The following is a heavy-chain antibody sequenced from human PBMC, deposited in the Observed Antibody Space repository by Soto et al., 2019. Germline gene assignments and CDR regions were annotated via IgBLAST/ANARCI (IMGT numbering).Heavy chain of an antibody. V-gene: IGHV3-21*01. CDR3: ARVLLFLEWLSPTQNYYFYAMDV. J-gene: IGHJ6*02. D-gene: IGHD3-3*01. CDR1: GFTFSSYS. Sequence: GGSLRLSCAASGFTFSSYSMNWVRQAPGKGLEWVSSISHSGTYIYYADSVKGRFTISRDNAKNSLYLNMNSLRAEDTAVYYCARVLLFLEWLSPTQNYYFYAMDVWGQGTTVTVSS. CDR2: ISHSGTYI.